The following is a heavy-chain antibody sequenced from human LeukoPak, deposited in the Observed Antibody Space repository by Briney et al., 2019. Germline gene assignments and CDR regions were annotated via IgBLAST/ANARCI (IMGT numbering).Heavy chain of an antibody. Sequence: SETLSLTCTVSGGSISSSSYYWGWIRQPPGKGLEWIGSIYYSGSTYYNPSLKSRVTISVDTSKNQFSLKLSSVTAADTAVYYCAREKAAAGTDYWGQGTQVTVSS. J-gene: IGHJ4*02. V-gene: IGHV4-39*07. D-gene: IGHD6-13*01. CDR3: AREKAAAGTDY. CDR1: GGSISSSSYY. CDR2: IYYSGST.